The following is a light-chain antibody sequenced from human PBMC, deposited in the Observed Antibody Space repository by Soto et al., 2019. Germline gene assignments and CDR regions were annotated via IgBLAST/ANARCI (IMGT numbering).Light chain of an antibody. CDR2: GAS. J-gene: IGKJ1*01. Sequence: ETLLTQSPDTLSWSQGERVTLSCRASQRLPSNSLAWYQQKPGQAPRLLFYGASSRATGIPDRCVGSGSGTDFTLPVTRLEAEDSAVYFCHQSDDSPCTVGQGTEVEV. V-gene: IGKV3-20*01. CDR1: QRLPSNS. CDR3: HQSDDSPCT.